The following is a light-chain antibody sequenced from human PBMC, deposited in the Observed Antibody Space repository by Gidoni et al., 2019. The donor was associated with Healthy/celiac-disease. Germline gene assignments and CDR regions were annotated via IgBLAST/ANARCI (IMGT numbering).Light chain of an antibody. V-gene: IGKV1-33*01. J-gene: IGKJ3*01. Sequence: DIQMTQSPSSLSASVGDRVTITCQASQDISNYLNWYKQKPGKAPKLLIYDASNLETGVPSRFSGSGPGTDFTFTISSLQPEDIATYYCQQYDNLPSFTFGPGTKVDIK. CDR2: DAS. CDR3: QQYDNLPSFT. CDR1: QDISNY.